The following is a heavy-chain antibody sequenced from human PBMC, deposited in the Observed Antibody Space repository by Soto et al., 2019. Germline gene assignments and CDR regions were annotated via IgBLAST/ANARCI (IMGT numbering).Heavy chain of an antibody. CDR1: GVSVSGGNFY. CDR2: MYDSGNT. Sequence: PSETLSLTCTVSGVSVSGGNFYWSWFLYPPGMGLEWFGYMYDSGNTSYNYSPKRRVPISAETSKNQLSLKLTSMTAADTAVYYCAARGYSYGFSPWGQGILVTVSS. CDR3: AARGYSYGFSP. D-gene: IGHD5-18*01. V-gene: IGHV4-61*01. J-gene: IGHJ5*02.